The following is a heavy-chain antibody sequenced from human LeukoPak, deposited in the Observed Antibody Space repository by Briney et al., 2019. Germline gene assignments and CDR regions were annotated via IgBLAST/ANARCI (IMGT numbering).Heavy chain of an antibody. J-gene: IGHJ6*03. CDR3: SRDQLGGDPDDYYYYYMDV. CDR2: IRSKCYGGAI. V-gene: IGHV3-49*03. D-gene: IGHD4-17*01. Sequence: GGSLRLSCAASGFTFGDYAMSWFRQAPGKGLEWVGFIRSKCYGGAIEYAASVKGRFTISRDDSKSIAYLQMNSLKTEDTAVYYCSRDQLGGDPDDYYYYYMDVWGKGTTVTVSS. CDR1: GFTFGDYA.